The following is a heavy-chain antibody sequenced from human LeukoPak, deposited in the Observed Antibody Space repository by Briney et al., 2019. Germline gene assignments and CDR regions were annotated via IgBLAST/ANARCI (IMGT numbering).Heavy chain of an antibody. CDR2: INTDGSST. J-gene: IGHJ5*02. CDR1: GFTFSSNW. CDR3: AKDLAIAAAGTGWFDP. V-gene: IGHV3-74*01. Sequence: PGGSLRLSCAASGFTFSSNWMHWVRQAPGKGLVWVSRINTDGSSTTYADSVKGRFTISRDNSKNTLYLQMNSLRAEDTAVYYCAKDLAIAAAGTGWFDPWGQGTLVTVSS. D-gene: IGHD6-13*01.